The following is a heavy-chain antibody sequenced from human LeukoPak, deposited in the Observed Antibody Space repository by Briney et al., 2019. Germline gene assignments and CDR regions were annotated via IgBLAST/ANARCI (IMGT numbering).Heavy chain of an antibody. CDR1: GSTFSSYA. CDR3: TITMLRGVISGYFDY. V-gene: IGHV3-30*01. J-gene: IGHJ4*02. CDR2: ISYDGSYK. Sequence: GGSLRLSCAASGSTFSSYAMHWVRQAPGKGLEWVAVISYDGSYKYYADSVKGRFTISRDNSKNTVYLQMNSLRAEDTALYYCTITMLRGVISGYFDYWGQGTLVTVS. D-gene: IGHD3-10*01.